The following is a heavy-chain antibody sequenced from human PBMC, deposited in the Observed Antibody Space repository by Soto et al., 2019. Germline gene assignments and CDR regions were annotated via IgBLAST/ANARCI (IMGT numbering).Heavy chain of an antibody. CDR1: GGTFSGHP. Sequence: QVHLVQSGAEVRKPGSSVKVSCKASGGTFSGHPISWVRQVPGQGLEWMGVIIPITGTPNYAQKFQGRVTITADESTTTAYMDLSSLTSEDTAFYYCAMWAGSNSYGPFDFWGQGTLVTVSS. CDR3: AMWAGSNSYGPFDF. D-gene: IGHD4-4*01. V-gene: IGHV1-69*12. CDR2: IIPITGTP. J-gene: IGHJ4*02.